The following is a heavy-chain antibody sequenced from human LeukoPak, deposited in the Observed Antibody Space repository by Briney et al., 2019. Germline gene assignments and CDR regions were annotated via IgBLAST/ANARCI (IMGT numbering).Heavy chain of an antibody. CDR1: GGSISGNY. Sequence: PSETLSLTCTVSGGSISGNYWSWIRQPPGKGLEWIGYIYYSGSTNYNPSLKSRVTISVDTSKNQFPLKLSSVTAADTAVYYCARVQWELDYYFDYWGQGTLVTVSS. V-gene: IGHV4-59*01. CDR3: ARVQWELDYYFDY. CDR2: IYYSGST. J-gene: IGHJ4*02. D-gene: IGHD1-26*01.